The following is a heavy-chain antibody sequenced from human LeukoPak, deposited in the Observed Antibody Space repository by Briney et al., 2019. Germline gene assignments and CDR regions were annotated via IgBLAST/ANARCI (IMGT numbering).Heavy chain of an antibody. D-gene: IGHD6-19*01. J-gene: IGHJ5*02. CDR1: GGSFSGYY. V-gene: IGHV4-34*01. CDR3: ARREQWLSVWTLRQARKYNWFDP. Sequence: PSETLSLTCAVYGGSFSGYYWSWIRQPPGKGLEWIGEINHSGSTNYNPSLKSRVTISVDTSKNQFSLKLSSVTAADTAVYYCARREQWLSVWTLRQARKYNWFDPWGQGTLVTVSS. CDR2: INHSGST.